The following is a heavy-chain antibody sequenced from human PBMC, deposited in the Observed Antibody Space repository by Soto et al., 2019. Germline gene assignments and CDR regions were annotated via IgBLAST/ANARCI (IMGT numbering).Heavy chain of an antibody. D-gene: IGHD2-15*01. Sequence: PSETLSLTCAVYGGSFSGYYWSWIRQPPGKGLEWIGEINHSGSTNYNPSLKSRVTISVDTSKNQFSLKLSSVTAADTAVYYCARAGPLRDIVVVVAATRWFDPWGQGTLVTVSS. CDR3: ARAGPLRDIVVVVAATRWFDP. CDR2: INHSGST. CDR1: GGSFSGYY. J-gene: IGHJ5*02. V-gene: IGHV4-34*01.